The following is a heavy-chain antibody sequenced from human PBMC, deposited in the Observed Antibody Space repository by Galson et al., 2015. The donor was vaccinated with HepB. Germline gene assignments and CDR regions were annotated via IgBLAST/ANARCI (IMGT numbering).Heavy chain of an antibody. J-gene: IGHJ4*02. D-gene: IGHD3-22*01. CDR2: IKEDERKK. Sequence: SLRLSCAAFGFTFNTYWMGWVGKAPGKGREWVANIKEDERKKYYVDSVKGRFTISRDNAKKSLYLQLNSLRVEDTAVYYCARGNDSTGYDYWGQRILVTVSS. CDR3: ARGNDSTGYDY. CDR1: GFTFNTYW. V-gene: IGHV3-7*01.